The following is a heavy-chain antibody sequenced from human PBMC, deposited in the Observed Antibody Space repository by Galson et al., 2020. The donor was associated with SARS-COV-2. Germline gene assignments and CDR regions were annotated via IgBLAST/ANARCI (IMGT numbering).Heavy chain of an antibody. J-gene: IGHJ4*02. Sequence: ASVKVSCKASGYTFTSYHLHWVRQAPGQGLEWMGIINHREDITTYAQKFQGRVTVTRDTSTRTVYMELSSLRVEDTAVYYCAREVGDTVTTTFDYWGQGTLVTVSS. D-gene: IGHD4-17*01. CDR2: INHREDIT. V-gene: IGHV1-46*01. CDR3: AREVGDTVTTTFDY. CDR1: GYTFTSYH.